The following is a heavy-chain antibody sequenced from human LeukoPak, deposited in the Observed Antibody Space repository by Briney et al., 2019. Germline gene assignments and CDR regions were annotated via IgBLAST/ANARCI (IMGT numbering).Heavy chain of an antibody. CDR3: ARGIGIYGSGSYYNYEVSMGWFDP. V-gene: IGHV1-2*02. Sequence: AAVKVSCKASRYTFTGYFMHWVRQAPGQGLEWMGWINPNSGGTNYAQKFQGRVTMTRDTSTSTVYMELSSLRSEDTAVYYCARGIGIYGSGSYYNYEVSMGWFDPWGRGTLVTVSS. CDR1: RYTFTGYF. D-gene: IGHD3-10*01. CDR2: INPNSGGT. J-gene: IGHJ5*02.